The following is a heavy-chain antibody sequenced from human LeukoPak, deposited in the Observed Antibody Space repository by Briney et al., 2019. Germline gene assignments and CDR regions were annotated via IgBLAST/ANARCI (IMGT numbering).Heavy chain of an antibody. V-gene: IGHV3-9*01. Sequence: GRSLRLSCAASGFTFDDYAMHWVRQAPGKGLEWVSGISWNSGSIGYADSVKGRFTISRDNAKNSLYLQMNSLRAEDTALYYCAKGAMLVFDGMDVWGQGTTVTVSS. D-gene: IGHD3-16*01. CDR2: ISWNSGSI. CDR3: AKGAMLVFDGMDV. CDR1: GFTFDDYA. J-gene: IGHJ6*02.